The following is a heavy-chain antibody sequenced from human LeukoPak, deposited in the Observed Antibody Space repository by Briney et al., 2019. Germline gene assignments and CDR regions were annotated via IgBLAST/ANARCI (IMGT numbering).Heavy chain of an antibody. CDR3: ARDRKSGWVESGAVDAFDI. CDR1: GYTFTSYG. Sequence: SVKVSCKASGYTFTSYGISWVGQAPGQGGEWRGWMSDYNGNTNYAQKLQGRVTMTTDTSTSPAYMELRSLRSDDTAVYYCARDRKSGWVESGAVDAFDIWGQGTMVTVSS. V-gene: IGHV1-18*01. D-gene: IGHD6-19*01. CDR2: MSDYNGNT. J-gene: IGHJ3*02.